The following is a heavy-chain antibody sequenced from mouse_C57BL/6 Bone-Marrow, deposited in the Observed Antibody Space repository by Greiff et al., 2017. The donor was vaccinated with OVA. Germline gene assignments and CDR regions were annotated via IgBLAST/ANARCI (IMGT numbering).Heavy chain of an antibody. CDR1: GFTFSDFY. V-gene: IGHV7-1*01. Sequence: EVKLMESGGGLVQSGRSLRLSCATSGFTFSDFYMEWVRQAPGKGLEWIAASRNKANDYTTEYSASVKGRFIVSRDTSQSILYLQMNALRAEDTAIYYCARDRLPDYYAMDYWGQGTSVTVSS. CDR2: SRNKANDYTT. CDR3: ARDRLPDYYAMDY. J-gene: IGHJ4*01. D-gene: IGHD2-2*01.